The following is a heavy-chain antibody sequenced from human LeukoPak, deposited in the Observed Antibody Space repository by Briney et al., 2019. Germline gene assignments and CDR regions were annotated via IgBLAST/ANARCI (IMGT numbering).Heavy chain of an antibody. CDR1: GGTFSSYA. V-gene: IGHV1-69*06. D-gene: IGHD2-15*01. CDR2: IIPIFGTA. Sequence: ASVKVSCKASGGTFSSYAIGWVRQAPGQGLEWMGGIIPIFGTANYAQKFQGGVTITADKSTSTAYMELSSLRSEDTAVYYCARDHTRGSGYLDYWGQGTLVTVSS. J-gene: IGHJ4*02. CDR3: ARDHTRGSGYLDY.